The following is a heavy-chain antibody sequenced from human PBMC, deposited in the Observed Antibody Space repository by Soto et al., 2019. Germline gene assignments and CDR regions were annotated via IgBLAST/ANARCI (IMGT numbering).Heavy chain of an antibody. V-gene: IGHV4-31*03. CDR2: IYYSGST. CDR3: ARVFVLMITFGGVHLGRGFDP. CDR1: GGSISSGGYY. J-gene: IGHJ5*02. Sequence: PSETLSLTCTVSGGSISSGGYYWSWIRQHPGKGLEWIGHIYYSGSTYYNPSLKSRVTISVDTSKNQFSLKLSSVTAADTAVYYCARVFVLMITFGGVHLGRGFDPWGQGTLVTVSS. D-gene: IGHD3-16*01.